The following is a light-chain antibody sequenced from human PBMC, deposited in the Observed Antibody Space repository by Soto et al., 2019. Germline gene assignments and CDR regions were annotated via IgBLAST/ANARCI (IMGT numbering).Light chain of an antibody. J-gene: IGKJ1*01. CDR2: DAS. V-gene: IGKV1-5*01. CDR3: QQYNSYWT. CDR1: QSISSW. Sequence: DIQMTQSPSTLSASVGDRVTITCRASQSISSWLAWYQQKPGKAPKLLIYDASSLESGVPSRFSGSGSGTEFTLTFSSLQPDYFATYYCQQYNSYWTFGQGTKVDIK.